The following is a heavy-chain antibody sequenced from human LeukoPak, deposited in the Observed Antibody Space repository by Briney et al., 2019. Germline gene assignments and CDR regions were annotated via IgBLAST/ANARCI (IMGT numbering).Heavy chain of an antibody. V-gene: IGHV4-39*07. Sequence: SETLSLTCTVSGDSISTSSSSWGWIRQPPGKGLEWIGRIYHTGSTYYKPSLKSRVTLSLGTSKSQFSLRLNSVTAADTAVYYCARFFSLNWFDPWGQGTPVTVSS. CDR1: GDSISTSSSS. D-gene: IGHD3-3*01. CDR2: IYHTGST. CDR3: ARFFSLNWFDP. J-gene: IGHJ5*02.